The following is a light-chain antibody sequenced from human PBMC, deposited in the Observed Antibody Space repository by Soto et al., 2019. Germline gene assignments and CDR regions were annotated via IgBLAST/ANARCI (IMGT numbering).Light chain of an antibody. CDR3: QHYHSDPLT. J-gene: IGKJ4*01. CDR2: KAS. Sequence: DIQMTQSPSTLSASVGDRVTITCRASQSIGTWLAWYQQKPGKAPKLLIYKASSLESGVPSRFSGSGSGTEFTLTITSLQPDDFAPYHCQHYHSDPLTFGGGTKVDI. CDR1: QSIGTW. V-gene: IGKV1-5*03.